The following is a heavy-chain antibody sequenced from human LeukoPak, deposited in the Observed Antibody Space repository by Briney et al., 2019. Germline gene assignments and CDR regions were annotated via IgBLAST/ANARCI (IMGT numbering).Heavy chain of an antibody. CDR2: ISGSGGST. CDR3: AKDAVCVSGYDIRYYFDY. CDR1: GFTFSSYA. J-gene: IGHJ4*02. V-gene: IGHV3-23*01. D-gene: IGHD5-12*01. Sequence: GGSLRLSCAASGFTFSSYAMSWVPQAPGKGLEWVSAISGSGGSTYYADSVKGRFTISRDNSKNTLYLQMNSLRAEDTAVYYCAKDAVCVSGYDIRYYFDYWGQGTLVTVSS.